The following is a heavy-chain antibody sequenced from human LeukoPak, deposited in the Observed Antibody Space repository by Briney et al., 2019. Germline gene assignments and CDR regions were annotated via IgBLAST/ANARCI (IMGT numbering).Heavy chain of an antibody. CDR2: ISSSGSTI. J-gene: IGHJ4*02. CDR1: GFTFSDYY. D-gene: IGHD3-10*01. V-gene: IGHV3-11*04. CDR3: ARETTITMVRGVNL. Sequence: GGSLRLSCAASGFTFSDYYMSWIRQAPGKGLEWVSYISSSGSTIYYADSVKGRFTISRDNAKNSLYLQMNSLRAEDTAVYHCARETTITMVRGVNLWGQGTLVTVSS.